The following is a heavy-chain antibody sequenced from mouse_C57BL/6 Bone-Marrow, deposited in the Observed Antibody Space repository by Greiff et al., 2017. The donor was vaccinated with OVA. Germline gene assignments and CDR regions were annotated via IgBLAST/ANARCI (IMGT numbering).Heavy chain of an antibody. CDR1: GFTIKDYY. D-gene: IGHD2-3*01. CDR2: IDPEDGGT. CDR3: ARGLLPWYFDG. J-gene: IGHJ1*03. V-gene: IGHV14-2*01. Sequence: EVQLVESGAELVKPGASVKLSCTASGFTIKDYYMHWVKQRTEQGLEWIGGIDPEDGGTKYNPKFQGKATITADTSSNTAYLQLSSLTSEDTAVDYCARGLLPWYFDGWGTGTTVTVSS.